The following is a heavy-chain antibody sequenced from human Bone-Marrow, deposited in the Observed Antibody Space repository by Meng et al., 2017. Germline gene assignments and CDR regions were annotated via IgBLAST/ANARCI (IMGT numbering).Heavy chain of an antibody. Sequence: GGSLRLSCGASEFTFSTYWMTWVRQAPGKGLEWVANINQDGSEKYYVDSVKGRFTISRDNAKNSLYLQMNSLRADDTAVFYCARDGRGYGMDVWGHGTTVTVSS. V-gene: IGHV3-7*01. CDR2: INQDGSEK. CDR1: EFTFSTYW. J-gene: IGHJ6*02. CDR3: ARDGRGYGMDV. D-gene: IGHD3-10*01.